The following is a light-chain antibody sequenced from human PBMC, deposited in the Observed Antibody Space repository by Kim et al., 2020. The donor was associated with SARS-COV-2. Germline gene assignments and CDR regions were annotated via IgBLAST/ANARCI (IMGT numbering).Light chain of an antibody. CDR1: QSVSSY. V-gene: IGKV3-11*01. Sequence: GESAPLACRASQSVSSYLAWYQQKPGKAPRLLIYDASNRATGIPARFSGSGSGTDFTLTISSLEPEDFAVYYCQQRSNWPPGGLTFGGGTKVDIK. CDR2: DAS. J-gene: IGKJ4*01. CDR3: QQRSNWPPGGLT.